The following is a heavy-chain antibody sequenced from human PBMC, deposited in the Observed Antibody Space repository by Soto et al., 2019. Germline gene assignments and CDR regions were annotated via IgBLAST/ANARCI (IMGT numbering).Heavy chain of an antibody. CDR2: ISWNSGSI. CDR1: GFTFDDYA. J-gene: IGHJ6*02. D-gene: IGHD2-2*01. V-gene: IGHV3-9*01. CDR3: AKDISVVVPAAPYYYYYGMDV. Sequence: HPGGSLRLSCAASGFTFDDYAMHWVRQAPGKGLEWVSGISWNSGSIGYADSVKGRFTISRDNAKNSLYLQMNSLRAEDTALYYCAKDISVVVPAAPYYYYYGMDVWGQGTTVTVSS.